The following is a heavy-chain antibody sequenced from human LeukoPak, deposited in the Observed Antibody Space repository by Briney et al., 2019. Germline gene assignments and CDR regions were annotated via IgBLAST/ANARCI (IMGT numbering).Heavy chain of an antibody. V-gene: IGHV3-23*01. CDR1: GFSFSSYA. CDR3: AKDRAVVVPAALDY. Sequence: PGGSLRLSCAASGFSFSSYAMNWVRQAPGKGLEWVSAISGSGGSTYYADSVKGRFTISRDNSKNTLYLQMNSLRAEDTAVYYCAKDRAVVVPAALDYWGQGTLVTVSS. CDR2: ISGSGGST. J-gene: IGHJ4*02. D-gene: IGHD2-2*01.